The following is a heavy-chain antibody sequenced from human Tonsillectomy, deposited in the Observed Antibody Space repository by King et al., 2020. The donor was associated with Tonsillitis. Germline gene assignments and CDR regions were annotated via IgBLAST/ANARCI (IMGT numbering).Heavy chain of an antibody. D-gene: IGHD3-9*01. CDR1: GFIFSSYS. CDR2: ISSSSSTK. J-gene: IGHJ3*02. V-gene: IGHV3-48*02. Sequence: VQLVESGGGLVQPGGSLRLSCTASGFIFSSYSMNWVRQAPGKGLEWVSDISSSSSTKYYADSVKGRFTISRDNAKKSLYLQMNSLRDEDTAVYFCAREKGVTGYFREGAFDIWGQGTMVTVSS. CDR3: AREKGVTGYFREGAFDI.